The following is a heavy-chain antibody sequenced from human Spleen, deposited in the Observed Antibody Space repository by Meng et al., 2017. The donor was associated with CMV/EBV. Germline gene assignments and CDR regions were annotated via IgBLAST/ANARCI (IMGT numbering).Heavy chain of an antibody. D-gene: IGHD6-6*01. V-gene: IGHV3-48*03. CDR3: AKVSKYSSSSSDASDI. CDR2: ISSNGRTR. Sequence: GESLKISCEASGFSFSSYEINWVRQAPGKGLEWVSHISSNGRTRYYADSVKGRFTISRDNSKNTLYLQMNSLRTEDTAVYYCAKVSKYSSSSSDASDIWGQGTMVTVSS. CDR1: GFSFSSYE. J-gene: IGHJ3*02.